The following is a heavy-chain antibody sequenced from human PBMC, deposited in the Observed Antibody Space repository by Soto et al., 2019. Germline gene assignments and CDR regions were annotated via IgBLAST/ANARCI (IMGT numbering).Heavy chain of an antibody. J-gene: IGHJ5*02. CDR2: FYNSGST. CDR3: ARGSSWYDVDRFDP. V-gene: IGHV4-59*01. CDR1: GGSISSNY. D-gene: IGHD6-13*01. Sequence: SETLSVTCTVSGGSISSNYWSWIRQPPGKGLEWIGYFYNSGSTNYNPSLKSQVTISVDTSKNQFSLKLSSVTAADTAVYYCARGSSWYDVDRFDPWGPGTLVTVSS.